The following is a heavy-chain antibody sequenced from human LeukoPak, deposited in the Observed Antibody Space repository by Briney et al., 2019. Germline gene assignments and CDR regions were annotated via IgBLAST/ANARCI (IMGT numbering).Heavy chain of an antibody. CDR2: IYYSGST. Sequence: PSETLSLTCTVSGGSISSSSCYWGWIRQPPGKGLEWIGSIYYSGSTYYNPSLKSRVTISVDTSKNQFSLKLSSVTAADTAVYYCARFNMVRGVTTYNWFDPWGQGTLVTVSS. CDR1: GGSISSSSCY. CDR3: ARFNMVRGVTTYNWFDP. V-gene: IGHV4-39*07. D-gene: IGHD3-10*01. J-gene: IGHJ5*02.